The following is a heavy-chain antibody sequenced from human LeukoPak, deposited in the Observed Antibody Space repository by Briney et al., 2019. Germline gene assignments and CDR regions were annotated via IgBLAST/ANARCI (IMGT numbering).Heavy chain of an antibody. CDR2: ITPVINTA. D-gene: IGHD3-10*01. Sequence: SVKVSCKTSGGTFLSHTFSCVRQAPGQGLEWMGKITPVINTANYAQTFQGRVSIYADKSTTTVYMDLSGLRPDDTAVYYCARVNLRGSNYNWFDPWGQGTRVTVSS. CDR3: ARVNLRGSNYNWFDP. J-gene: IGHJ5*02. V-gene: IGHV1-69*08. CDR1: GGTFLSHT.